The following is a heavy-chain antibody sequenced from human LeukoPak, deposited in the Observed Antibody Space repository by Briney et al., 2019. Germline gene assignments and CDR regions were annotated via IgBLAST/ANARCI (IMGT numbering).Heavy chain of an antibody. J-gene: IGHJ4*02. CDR1: GFTFNSNA. Sequence: PGGSLRLSCAASGFTFNSNAMSWVRQAPGKGLAWVSTISGSGDSTYYADSVKGRFTISRDNSKNTLYLQMNSLRAEDTAVYYCARDRGYSCGYWGQGTLVTVSS. CDR2: ISGSGDST. CDR3: ARDRGYSCGY. V-gene: IGHV3-23*01. D-gene: IGHD5-18*01.